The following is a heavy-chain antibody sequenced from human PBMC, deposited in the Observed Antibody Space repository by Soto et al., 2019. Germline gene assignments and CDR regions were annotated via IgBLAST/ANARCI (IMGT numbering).Heavy chain of an antibody. D-gene: IGHD1-26*01. CDR1: GFIFSKYG. J-gene: IGHJ6*02. CDR3: AKVSLGALTFTDYYYYGLDV. Sequence: PGGSLRLSCGASGFIFSKYGMHWVRQAPGKGLEWVAVISYDGSNKYYAESVKGRFIISRDKSENTLYLQMNSLRAEDTALYYCAKVSLGALTFTDYYYYGLDVWGQGTTVTVSS. CDR2: ISYDGSNK. V-gene: IGHV3-30*18.